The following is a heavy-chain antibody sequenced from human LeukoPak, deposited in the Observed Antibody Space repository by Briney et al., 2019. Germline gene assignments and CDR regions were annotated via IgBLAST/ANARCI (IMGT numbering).Heavy chain of an antibody. D-gene: IGHD3-22*01. CDR2: ISGSGSST. V-gene: IGHV3-23*01. J-gene: IGHJ4*02. CDR3: ARGGPRYYYDSSGYPFDY. Sequence: GSLRLSCAASGFTFSSYAMSWVRQAPGKGLEWVSSISGSGSSTYYADSVKGRLTVSSDNSKNTLYLQMNSLRVEDTAVYYCARGGPRYYYDSSGYPFDYWGQGTLVTVSS. CDR1: GFTFSSYA.